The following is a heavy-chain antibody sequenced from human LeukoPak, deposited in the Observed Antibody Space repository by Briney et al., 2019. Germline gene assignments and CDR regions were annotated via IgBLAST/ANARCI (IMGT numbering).Heavy chain of an antibody. Sequence: ASVKVSCKASGYTFTGYYMHWVRQAPGQGVEWVGWINPNSGGTNYAQKFQGRVTMTRDTSISTAYMELSRLRSDGTAVYYCAREADLVKYNYGYFDYWGQGTLVTVSS. CDR1: GYTFTGYY. D-gene: IGHD5-18*01. CDR3: AREADLVKYNYGYFDY. V-gene: IGHV1-2*02. J-gene: IGHJ4*02. CDR2: INPNSGGT.